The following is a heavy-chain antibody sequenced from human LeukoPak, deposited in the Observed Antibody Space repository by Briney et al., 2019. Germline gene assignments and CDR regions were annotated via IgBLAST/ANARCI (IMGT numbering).Heavy chain of an antibody. CDR3: ARGGRLYGSGSQYLRY. Sequence: PETLSLTCAVYGGSFSGYYWSWIRQPPGKGLEWIGEINHSGSTNYNPSLKSRVTISVDTSKNQFSLKLSSVTAADTAVYYCARGGRLYGSGSQYLRYWGQGTLVTVSS. J-gene: IGHJ4*02. V-gene: IGHV4-34*01. CDR2: INHSGST. CDR1: GGSFSGYY. D-gene: IGHD3-10*01.